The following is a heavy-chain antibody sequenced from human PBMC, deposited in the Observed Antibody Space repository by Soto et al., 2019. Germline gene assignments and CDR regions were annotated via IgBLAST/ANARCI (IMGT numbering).Heavy chain of an antibody. Sequence: EVQLVETGGGLIQPGGSLRLSCAASGFTVSRNYMNWVRQAPGKGLEWLSIIYSDGTTYYADSVKGRFTISRDNFKNTLYLQMNNLRAEDTAVYYCAILSNWGQGTLVTVSS. CDR2: IYSDGTT. V-gene: IGHV3-53*02. J-gene: IGHJ4*02. CDR1: GFTVSRNY. CDR3: AILSN. D-gene: IGHD6-6*01.